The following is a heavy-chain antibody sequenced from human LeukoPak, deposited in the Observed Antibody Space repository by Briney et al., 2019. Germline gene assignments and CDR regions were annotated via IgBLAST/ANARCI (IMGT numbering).Heavy chain of an antibody. CDR2: TYYRSKWYN. Sequence: QTLSLTCAISGDRVSSHSAALNWIRQSPSKSLGWLGRTYYRSKWYNDYAVSVKSRITINPDTSKNQFSLQLNSVTPEDTAVYYCAREVGGWYFDYWGQGTLVTVSS. CDR1: GDRVSSHSAA. D-gene: IGHD6-19*01. V-gene: IGHV6-1*01. J-gene: IGHJ4*02. CDR3: AREVGGWYFDY.